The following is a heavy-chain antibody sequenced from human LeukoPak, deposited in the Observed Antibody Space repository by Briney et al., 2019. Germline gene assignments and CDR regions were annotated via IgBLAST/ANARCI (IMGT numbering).Heavy chain of an antibody. Sequence: SETLSLTCTVSGGSINSYYWGWIRQPPGKGLEWIGSIYYSGSTYYNPSLKSRVTISVDTSKNQFSLKLSSVTAADTAVYYCARRLYYYGSGSYSFDYWGQGTLVTVSS. J-gene: IGHJ4*02. V-gene: IGHV4-39*01. CDR3: ARRLYYYGSGSYSFDY. D-gene: IGHD3-10*01. CDR2: IYYSGST. CDR1: GGSINSYY.